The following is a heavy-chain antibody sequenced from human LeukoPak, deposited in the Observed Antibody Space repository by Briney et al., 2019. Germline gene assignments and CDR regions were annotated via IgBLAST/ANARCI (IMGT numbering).Heavy chain of an antibody. Sequence: ASVKVSCKASGYTFTGYYMHWVRQAPGQGLEWMGRINPNSGGTNYAQKFQGRVTMTRDTSLSTAYMELSRLRSDDTAVYYCARDRYYDSSGYYEYYYYYYMDVWGKGTTVTVSS. CDR3: ARDRYYDSSGYYEYYYYYYMDV. CDR1: GYTFTGYY. J-gene: IGHJ6*03. D-gene: IGHD3-22*01. CDR2: INPNSGGT. V-gene: IGHV1-2*06.